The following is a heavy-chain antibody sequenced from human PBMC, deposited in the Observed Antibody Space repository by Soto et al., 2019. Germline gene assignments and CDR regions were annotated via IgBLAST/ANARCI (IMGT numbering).Heavy chain of an antibody. CDR1: GFTFSSYW. V-gene: IGHV3-7*01. D-gene: IGHD6-19*01. CDR2: IKQDGSEK. CDR3: ARKAGATLIYYYYYYMDV. Sequence: PGGSPRLSCGASGFTFSSYWVSWVRQVPGKGLEWVANIKQDGSEKYYVDSVKGRFTISRDNAKNSLYLQMNSLRAEDTAVYYCARKAGATLIYYYYYYMDVWGKGTTVTVS. J-gene: IGHJ6*03.